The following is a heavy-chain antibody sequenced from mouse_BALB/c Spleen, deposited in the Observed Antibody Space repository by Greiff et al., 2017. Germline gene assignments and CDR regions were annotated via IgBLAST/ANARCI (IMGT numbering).Heavy chain of an antibody. V-gene: IGHV1S135*01. Sequence: VQLQQSGPELMKPGASVKISCKASGYSFTSYYMHWVKQSHGKSLEWIGYIDPFNGGTSYNQKFKGKATLTVDKSSSTAYMHLSSLTSEDSAVYYCARGYYGSSSYFDYWGQGTTLTVSS. D-gene: IGHD1-1*01. CDR1: GYSFTSYY. CDR3: ARGYYGSSSYFDY. J-gene: IGHJ2*01. CDR2: IDPFNGGT.